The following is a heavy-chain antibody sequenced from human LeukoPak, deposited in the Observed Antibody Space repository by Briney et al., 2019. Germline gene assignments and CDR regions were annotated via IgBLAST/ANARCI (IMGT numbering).Heavy chain of an antibody. D-gene: IGHD3-22*01. J-gene: IGHJ4*02. Sequence: GGSLRLSCAASGFTFSSYSMNWVRQAPGKGLEWVSYISSSSSTIYYADSVKGRFTISRDDAKNSLYLQMNSLRAEDTALYYCAKEGPRSYSSDYYFDYWGQGTLVTVSS. CDR1: GFTFSSYS. CDR2: ISSSSSTI. V-gene: IGHV3-48*04. CDR3: AKEGPRSYSSDYYFDY.